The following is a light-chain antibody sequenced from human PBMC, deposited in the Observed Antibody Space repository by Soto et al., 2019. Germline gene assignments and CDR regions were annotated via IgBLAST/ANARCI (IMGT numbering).Light chain of an antibody. Sequence: EIVLTQSPATLSLSPGERATLSCKASQIVSGKYLAWYHQRPGQAPRLLVYDVSNRAAGIPTRFTGGGSGTDFTLTISNVEPEDFAVYYCQQRSAWPWTFGQGTKVDIK. CDR1: QIVSGKY. CDR3: QQRSAWPWT. CDR2: DVS. J-gene: IGKJ1*01. V-gene: IGKV3-11*01.